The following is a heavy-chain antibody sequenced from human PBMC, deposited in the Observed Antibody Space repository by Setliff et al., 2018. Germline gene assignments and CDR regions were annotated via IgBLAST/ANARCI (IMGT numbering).Heavy chain of an antibody. CDR3: AADKDRPYSSSWWQDRDY. J-gene: IGHJ4*02. CDR1: GYTFTNYG. Sequence: GASVKVSCKASGYTFTNYGMNWVRQAPEQGLEWMGWINTNTGKPKYAQGFTGRFVFSFDTSVSTAYLQISSLKAEDTAVFYCAADKDRPYSSSWWQDRDYWGQGTLVTVSS. D-gene: IGHD6-13*01. V-gene: IGHV7-4-1*02. CDR2: INTNTGKP.